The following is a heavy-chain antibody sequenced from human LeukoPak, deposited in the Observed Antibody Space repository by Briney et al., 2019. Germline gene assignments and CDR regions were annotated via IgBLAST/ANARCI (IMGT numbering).Heavy chain of an antibody. CDR3: ARSKIEMATTFDY. CDR1: GYSFTSYW. CDR2: IYPGDSDT. V-gene: IGHV5-51*01. D-gene: IGHD5-24*01. Sequence: GESLKISCKGSGYSFTSYWIGWVRQVPGKGLEWMGIIYPGDSDTRYSPSFQGQVTISADKSISTAYLQWSSLKASDTAMYYCARSKIEMATTFDYWGQGTLVTVSS. J-gene: IGHJ4*02.